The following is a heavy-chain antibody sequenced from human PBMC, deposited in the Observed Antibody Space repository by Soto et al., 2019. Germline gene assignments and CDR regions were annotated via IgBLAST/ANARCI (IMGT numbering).Heavy chain of an antibody. Sequence: ASVKVSCKASGYTFTGYYMHWVRQAPGQGLEWMGWINPNSGGTNYAQKFQGWVTMTRDTSISTAYMELSRLRSDDTAVYYCARAATVTHNWFDPWGQGTLVTVSS. CDR3: ARAATVTHNWFDP. CDR2: INPNSGGT. V-gene: IGHV1-2*04. J-gene: IGHJ5*02. CDR1: GYTFTGYY. D-gene: IGHD4-17*01.